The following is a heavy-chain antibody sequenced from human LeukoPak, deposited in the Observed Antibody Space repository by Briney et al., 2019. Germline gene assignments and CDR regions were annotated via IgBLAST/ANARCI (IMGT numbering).Heavy chain of an antibody. CDR3: AKGTNYYDSSGYSVKYGYYFDY. J-gene: IGHJ4*02. V-gene: IGHV3-30*04. CDR2: ISYDGSKK. CDR1: GFTFSSYA. Sequence: GGSLRLSCAASGFTFSSYAMHWVRQAPGKGLEWVAVISYDGSKKYYADSVKGRFTISRDNSKNTLYLQMNSLRAEDTAVYYCAKGTNYYDSSGYSVKYGYYFDYWGQGTLVTVSS. D-gene: IGHD3-22*01.